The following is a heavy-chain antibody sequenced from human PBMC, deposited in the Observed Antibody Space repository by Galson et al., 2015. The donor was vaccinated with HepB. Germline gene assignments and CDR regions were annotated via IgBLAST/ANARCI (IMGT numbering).Heavy chain of an antibody. CDR3: ARGFGNYDFWSGQGDDY. J-gene: IGHJ4*02. CDR2: IDPSDSYT. CDR1: GYSFTSYW. D-gene: IGHD3-3*01. Sequence: QSGAEVKKPGESLRISCKGSGYSFTSYWISWVRQMPGKGLEWMGRIDPSDSYTNYSPSFQGHVTISADKSISTAYLQWSSLKASDTAMYYCARGFGNYDFWSGQGDDYWGQGTLVTVSS. V-gene: IGHV5-10-1*01.